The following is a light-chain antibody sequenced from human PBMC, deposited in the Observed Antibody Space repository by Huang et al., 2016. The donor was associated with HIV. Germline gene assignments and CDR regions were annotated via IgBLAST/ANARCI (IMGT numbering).Light chain of an antibody. CDR1: QSVSTN. V-gene: IGKV3-15*01. Sequence: EIVMTQSPATLSVSPGERATLSCRASQSVSTNLAWYQQKPGQAPRLLIYGAFIRATGIPARFSGSGSGTEFTLTISSLQSEDFAVDYCQQYNNWPPWTFGQGTKVEIK. CDR2: GAF. J-gene: IGKJ1*01. CDR3: QQYNNWPPWT.